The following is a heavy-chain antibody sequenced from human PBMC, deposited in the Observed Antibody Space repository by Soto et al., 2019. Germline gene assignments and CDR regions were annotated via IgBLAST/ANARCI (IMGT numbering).Heavy chain of an antibody. CDR1: GFTLSSYA. V-gene: IGHV3-30-3*01. CDR3: ARGYYDSSGKRYYYGMDV. J-gene: IGHJ6*02. CDR2: ISYDGSNK. D-gene: IGHD3-22*01. Sequence: PGGSLRLSCAASGFTLSSYAMHWVRQAPGKGLEWVAVISYDGSNKYYADSVKGRFTISRDNSKNTLYLQMNSLRAEDTAVYYCARGYYDSSGKRYYYGMDVWGQGTTVTVSS.